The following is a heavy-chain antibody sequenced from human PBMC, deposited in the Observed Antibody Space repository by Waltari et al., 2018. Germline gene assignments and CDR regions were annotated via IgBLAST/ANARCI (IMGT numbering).Heavy chain of an antibody. CDR2: IIPIFGTA. CDR1: GGTFSSYA. V-gene: IGHV1-69*13. CDR3: ARDIRYGDPVGFNWFDP. J-gene: IGHJ5*02. D-gene: IGHD4-17*01. Sequence: QVQLVQSGAEVKKPGSSVKVSCKASGGTFSSYAISWVRQAPGQGLEWMGGIIPIFGTANYAQKFQGRVTITADESTSTAYMELSSLRSEDTAVYYCARDIRYGDPVGFNWFDPWGQGTLVTVSS.